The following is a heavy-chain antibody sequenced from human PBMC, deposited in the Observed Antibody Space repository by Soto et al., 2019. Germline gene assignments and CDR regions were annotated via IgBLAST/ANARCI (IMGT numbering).Heavy chain of an antibody. Sequence: SETLSLTCAVSGGSISSSNWWNWVRQPPGKGLEWIGEIYHSGSTNYNPYLKSRVTISVDKSKNQFSLKLSSVTAADTAVYYCARDKARYYYGSGSSTLFHYWGQGTLVTVSS. CDR3: ARDKARYYYGSGSSTLFHY. CDR1: GGSISSSNW. V-gene: IGHV4-4*02. CDR2: IYHSGST. J-gene: IGHJ4*02. D-gene: IGHD3-10*01.